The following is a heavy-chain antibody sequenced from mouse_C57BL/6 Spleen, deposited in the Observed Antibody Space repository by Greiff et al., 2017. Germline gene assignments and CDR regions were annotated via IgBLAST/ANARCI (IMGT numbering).Heavy chain of an antibody. D-gene: IGHD2-5*01. V-gene: IGHV1-82*01. CDR2: IYPGDGDT. J-gene: IGHJ2*01. CDR3: ATSIVTTVKYFDY. CDR1: GYAFSSSW. Sequence: VQLQESGPELVKPGASVKISCKASGYAFSSSWMNWVKQRPGKGLEWIGRIYPGDGDTNYNGKFKGKATLTADKSSSTAYMQLSSLTSEDSAVYVCATSIVTTVKYFDYWGQGTTLTVSS.